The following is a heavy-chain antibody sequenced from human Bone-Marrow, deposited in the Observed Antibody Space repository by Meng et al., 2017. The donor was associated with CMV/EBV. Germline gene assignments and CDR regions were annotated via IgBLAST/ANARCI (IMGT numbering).Heavy chain of an antibody. V-gene: IGHV4-61*05. CDR2: ISDSGST. CDR1: GGSISSSSYY. CDR3: ASAYCSGGSPSCYYYYYGMDV. Sequence: SETLSLTCTVSGGSISSSSYYWGWIRQPPGKGLQWIGEISDSGSTNYNPSLKSRVTISVDTSKNQFSLKLSSVTAADTAVYYCASAYCSGGSPSCYYYYYGMDVWGQGTTVTGSS. D-gene: IGHD2-15*01. J-gene: IGHJ6*01.